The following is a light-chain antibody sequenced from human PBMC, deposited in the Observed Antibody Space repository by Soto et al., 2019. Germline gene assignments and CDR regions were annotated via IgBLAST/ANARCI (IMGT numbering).Light chain of an antibody. CDR2: DAS. Sequence: DIQMTQSPSTLSASVGYRVTITCRARQSISSWLAWYQQKPGKARKLLSYDASSLESGVPSRFSGSGSGTEFTLTISSLQPDDFATYYCQQYNSYPWTFGQGTKVDIK. V-gene: IGKV1-5*01. CDR3: QQYNSYPWT. CDR1: QSISSW. J-gene: IGKJ1*01.